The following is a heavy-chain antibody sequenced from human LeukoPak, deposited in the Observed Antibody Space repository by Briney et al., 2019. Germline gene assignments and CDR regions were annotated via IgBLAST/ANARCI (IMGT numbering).Heavy chain of an antibody. CDR2: FDPEDGET. J-gene: IGHJ5*02. CDR1: GYTLTELS. CDR3: ATTYYYGSGRPPNWFDP. V-gene: IGHV1-24*01. Sequence: ASVKVSCKVSGYTLTELSMHWVRQAPGKGLEWMGGFDPEDGETIYAQKFQGRVTMTEDTSTDTAYMELSSLRSEDTAVYYCATTYYYGSGRPPNWFDPWGQGTQVTVSS. D-gene: IGHD3-10*01.